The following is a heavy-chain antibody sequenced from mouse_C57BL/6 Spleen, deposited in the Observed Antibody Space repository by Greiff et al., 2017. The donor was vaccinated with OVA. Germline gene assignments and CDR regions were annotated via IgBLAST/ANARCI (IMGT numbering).Heavy chain of an antibody. D-gene: IGHD1-1*01. J-gene: IGHJ4*01. Sequence: QVQLKESGPGILQSSQTLSLTCSFSGFSLSTSGMGVSWIRQPSGKGLEWLAHIYWDDDKRYNPSLKSRLTISKDTSRNQVFLKITSVDTADTATYYCARRGYYGSSYVEAMDYWGQGTSVTVSS. CDR1: GFSLSTSGMG. CDR3: ARRGYYGSSYVEAMDY. V-gene: IGHV8-12*01. CDR2: IYWDDDK.